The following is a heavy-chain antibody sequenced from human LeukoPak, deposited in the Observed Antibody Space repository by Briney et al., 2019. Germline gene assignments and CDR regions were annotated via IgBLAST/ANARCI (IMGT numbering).Heavy chain of an antibody. J-gene: IGHJ3*02. Sequence: PGGSLRLSCAASGFTFSSYSMNWVRQAPGKGLEWVSYISSSSSTIYYADSVKGRFTISRDNAKNSLYLQMNSLRDEDTAVYYCARDRSGKRNDAFDIWGQGTMVTVSS. V-gene: IGHV3-48*02. D-gene: IGHD4-23*01. CDR2: ISSSSSTI. CDR3: ARDRSGKRNDAFDI. CDR1: GFTFSSYS.